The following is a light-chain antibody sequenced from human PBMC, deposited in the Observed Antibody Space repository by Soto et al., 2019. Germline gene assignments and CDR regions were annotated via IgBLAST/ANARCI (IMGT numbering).Light chain of an antibody. J-gene: IGKJ1*01. Sequence: EIVLTQSPGTLWLSPGESATLSYRASQRGSSSYLAWYQQKPGQAPRLLIYGASSRATGIPDRFSGSGSGTDFTLTISRLEPEDFAVYSGQQYGSAPWTFGQGTKVEIK. V-gene: IGKV3-20*01. CDR1: QRGSSSY. CDR2: GAS. CDR3: QQYGSAPWT.